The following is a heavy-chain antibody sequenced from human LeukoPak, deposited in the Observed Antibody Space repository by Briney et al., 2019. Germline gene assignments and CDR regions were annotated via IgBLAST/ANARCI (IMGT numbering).Heavy chain of an antibody. D-gene: IGHD6-19*01. Sequence: ASVKVSCTASGYTFTGYYMHWVRQAPGQGLEWMGWISAYNGNANYAQKLQGRVTMTTDTSTSTAYMELRSLRSDDTAVYYCARDLGNSSGWYWGQGTLVTVSS. CDR2: ISAYNGNA. CDR1: GYTFTGYY. CDR3: ARDLGNSSGWY. J-gene: IGHJ4*02. V-gene: IGHV1-18*04.